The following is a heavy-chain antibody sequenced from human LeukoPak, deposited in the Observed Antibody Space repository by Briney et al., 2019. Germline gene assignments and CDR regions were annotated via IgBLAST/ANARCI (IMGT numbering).Heavy chain of an antibody. D-gene: IGHD2-8*01. CDR1: GYTFTSYG. Sequence: ASVKVSCKASGYTFTSYGISWMRQAPGQGLEWMGWISGYNGNTNYVQKFQGRVAMTTDPSTSTIYMELRSLRVDDTALYYCARDNGHKGVDYWGQGTLDTVSS. CDR3: ARDNGHKGVDY. J-gene: IGHJ4*02. V-gene: IGHV1-18*01. CDR2: ISGYNGNT.